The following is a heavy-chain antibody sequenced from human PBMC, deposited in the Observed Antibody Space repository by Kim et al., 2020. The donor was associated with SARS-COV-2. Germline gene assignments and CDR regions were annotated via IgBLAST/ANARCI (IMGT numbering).Heavy chain of an antibody. Sequence: SETLSLTCTVAGGSGNRRKKDGGGKSKPPGKGREGRGNSYETGDTYYNPALKSRVTIAVDTSKNHFSLKLSSLTAADTAVYYCARLEYSSSSRLFDPWGQGTLVTVSS. J-gene: IGHJ5*02. CDR2: SYETGDT. CDR3: ARLEYSSSSRLFDP. CDR1: GGSGNRRKKD. D-gene: IGHD6-6*01. V-gene: IGHV4-39*02.